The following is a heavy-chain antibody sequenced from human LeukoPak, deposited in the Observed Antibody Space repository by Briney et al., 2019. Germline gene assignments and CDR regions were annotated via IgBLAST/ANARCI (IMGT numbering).Heavy chain of an antibody. Sequence: ASVKVSCKASGGTFSSYAISWVRQAPGQGLEWMGGIIPIFGTANYAQKFQGRVTITPDESTSTAYMELSSLRSEDTAVYYCARIGFGEFHFDYWGQGTLVTVSS. V-gene: IGHV1-69*13. CDR2: IIPIFGTA. J-gene: IGHJ4*02. CDR1: GGTFSSYA. D-gene: IGHD3-10*01. CDR3: ARIGFGEFHFDY.